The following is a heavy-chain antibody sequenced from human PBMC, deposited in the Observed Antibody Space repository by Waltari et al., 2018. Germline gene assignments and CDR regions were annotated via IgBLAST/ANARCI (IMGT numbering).Heavy chain of an antibody. V-gene: IGHV1-69-2*01. CDR3: ATVLTTVPTYWFDP. D-gene: IGHD4-4*01. CDR2: VDPADSET. CDR1: GSTFPDSY. Sequence: EVQLVQSGAEVKKPGATVKISCKASGSTFPDSYIHWVQQAPGKGLEGMGRVDPADSETIYAEKFQGRVTITADTSTDTAYMELSSLRSEDTAVYYCATVLTTVPTYWFDPWGQGTLVTVSS. J-gene: IGHJ5*02.